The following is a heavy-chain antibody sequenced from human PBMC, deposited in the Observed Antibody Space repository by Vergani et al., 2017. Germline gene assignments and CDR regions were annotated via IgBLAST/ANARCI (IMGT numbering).Heavy chain of an antibody. J-gene: IGHJ5*02. CDR3: AGVGGSGSYGSWFYP. Sequence: EVQLVESGGGLVKPGGSLRLSCAASGFTFSSYWMSWVRQAPGKGLEWVANIKQDGSEKYYVDSVKGRFTISRDNAKNSLYLQMNSLRAEDTAVYYCAGVGGSGSYGSWFYPWGQGTLVTVSS. CDR1: GFTFSSYW. V-gene: IGHV3-7*03. D-gene: IGHD3-10*01. CDR2: IKQDGSEK.